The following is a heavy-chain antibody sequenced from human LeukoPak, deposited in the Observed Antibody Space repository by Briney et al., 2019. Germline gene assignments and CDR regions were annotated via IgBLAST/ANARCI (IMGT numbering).Heavy chain of an antibody. D-gene: IGHD2-2*01. CDR2: IYPGDSDT. V-gene: IGHV5-51*01. Sequence: GESLKISCQGSGYSFSDYWIGWVRQMPGKGLEWMGIIYPGDSDTRYSPSFQGQVTISADKSISTAYLQWSSLKASDTAMYYCARLSVPAAILGTFDPWGQGTLVTVSS. CDR1: GYSFSDYW. J-gene: IGHJ5*02. CDR3: ARLSVPAAILGTFDP.